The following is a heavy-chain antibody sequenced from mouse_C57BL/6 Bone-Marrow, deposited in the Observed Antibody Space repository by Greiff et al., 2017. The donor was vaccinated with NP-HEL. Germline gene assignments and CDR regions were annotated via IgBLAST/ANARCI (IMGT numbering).Heavy chain of an antibody. J-gene: IGHJ3*01. CDR1: GYTFTSYT. CDR3: AGWVDCGPWFAY. Sequence: QVQLQQSGAELARPGASVKMSCKASGYTFTSYTMHWVKQRPGQGLEWIGYINPSSGYTKYNQKFKGKATLTADKSSSTAYMQLSSLTSGDSAVYYCAGWVDCGPWFAYWGQGTLVTVSA. CDR2: INPSSGYT. V-gene: IGHV1-4*01.